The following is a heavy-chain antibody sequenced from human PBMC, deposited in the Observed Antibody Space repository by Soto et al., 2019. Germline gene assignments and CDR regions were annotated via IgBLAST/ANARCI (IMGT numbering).Heavy chain of an antibody. CDR2: IYWDDDK. CDR1: GFSLTTSGVG. CDR3: AHRVLRTVFGLVTTTAIYFDF. D-gene: IGHD3-3*01. V-gene: IGHV2-5*02. Sequence: QITLNESGPTVVRPTETLTLTCRFSGFSLTTSGVGVGWIRQSPGKAPEWLALIYWDDDKRYSASLKSRLTITKETSKKQLVLTVSDLDPTDTATYYCAHRVLRTVFGLVTTTAIYFDFWGEGPPVAVSS. J-gene: IGHJ4*02.